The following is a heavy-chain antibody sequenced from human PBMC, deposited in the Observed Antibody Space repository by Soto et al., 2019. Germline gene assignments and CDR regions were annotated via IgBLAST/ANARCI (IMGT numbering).Heavy chain of an antibody. V-gene: IGHV3-33*01. CDR2: IWHDGGNK. D-gene: IGHD3-16*01. CDR3: ERDGDVNSGFGKDY. J-gene: IGHJ4*02. Sequence: QVQLVESGGGVVQPGRSLRLSCAASGFTFSSYGMHWVRQAPGKGREWVAFIWHDGGNKFYAESVKGRFTISRDTSKNTLYLQMTSLSAEDTAMYYCERDGDVNSGFGKDYWGQGTLVTVSS. CDR1: GFTFSSYG.